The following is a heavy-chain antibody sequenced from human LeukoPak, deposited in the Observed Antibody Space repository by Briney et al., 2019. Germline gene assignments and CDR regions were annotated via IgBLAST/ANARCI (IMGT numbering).Heavy chain of an antibody. V-gene: IGHV3-49*04. Sequence: PGGSLRLSCTASGFTFGDYVMSWVRQASGKGLEWVGFIRSKAYGGTTKNAASVKGRFTISRDDSRSIAYLQMNSLKTEDTAVYYCTRRYNYDSSGYYYVRDAFDIWGQGTMVTVSS. CDR2: IRSKAYGGTT. J-gene: IGHJ3*02. CDR1: GFTFGDYV. D-gene: IGHD3-22*01. CDR3: TRRYNYDSSGYYYVRDAFDI.